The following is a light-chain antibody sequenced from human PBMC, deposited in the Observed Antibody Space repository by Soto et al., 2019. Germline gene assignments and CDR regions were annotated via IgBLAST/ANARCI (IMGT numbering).Light chain of an antibody. CDR2: DAS. CDR1: QSVSSY. CDR3: QQRSNWPIT. V-gene: IGKV3-11*01. Sequence: EIVLTQSPATLSLSPGERATLSCRAGQSVSSYLAWYQQKPGQAPRLLIYDASNRATGIPARFSGSGSGTDFTLTISSLEPEDFAVYYCQQRSNWPITFGQGTQLEIK. J-gene: IGKJ5*01.